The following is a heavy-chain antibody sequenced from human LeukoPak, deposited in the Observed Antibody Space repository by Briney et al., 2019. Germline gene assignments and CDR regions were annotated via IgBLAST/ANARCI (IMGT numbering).Heavy chain of an antibody. CDR2: IYHSGST. V-gene: IGHV4-30-2*01. J-gene: IGHJ4*02. CDR3: ARDLGSMTDHYFDY. D-gene: IGHD1-26*01. Sequence: TLSLTCAVSGGSISSGGYSWGWIRQPPGKGLEWIGYIYHSGSTYYNPSLKSRVTISVDRSKNQFSLKLSSVTAADTAVYYCARDLGSMTDHYFDYWGQGTLVTVSS. CDR1: GGSISSGGYS.